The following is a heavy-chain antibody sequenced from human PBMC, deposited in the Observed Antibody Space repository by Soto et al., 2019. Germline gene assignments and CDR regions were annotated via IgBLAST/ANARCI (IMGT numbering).Heavy chain of an antibody. CDR2: IIPIFGTA. D-gene: IGHD3-10*01. CDR3: ASGYGSGSYYSGVGWFDP. V-gene: IGHV1-69*13. CDR1: GGTFSSYA. Sequence: ASVKVSCKASGGTFSSYAISWVRQAPGQGLEWMGGIIPIFGTANYAQKFQGRVTIIADESTSTAYMELSSLRSEDTAVYYCASGYGSGSYYSGVGWFDPWGQGTLVTVSS. J-gene: IGHJ5*02.